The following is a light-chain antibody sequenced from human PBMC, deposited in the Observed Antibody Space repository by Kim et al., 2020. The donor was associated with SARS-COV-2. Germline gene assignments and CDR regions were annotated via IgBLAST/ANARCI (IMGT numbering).Light chain of an antibody. CDR2: DAS. CDR1: QSINIW. J-gene: IGKJ1*01. CDR3: QEYKSDSWT. V-gene: IGKV1-5*01. Sequence: DNQMTQSPSTLSASVGDRVTITCRASQSINIWLAWYQQKPGKAPNLLIYDASNLESGVPSRFSGSGSGTQFTLTINSLQPDDFATYYCQEYKSDSWTFGQGTKVEI.